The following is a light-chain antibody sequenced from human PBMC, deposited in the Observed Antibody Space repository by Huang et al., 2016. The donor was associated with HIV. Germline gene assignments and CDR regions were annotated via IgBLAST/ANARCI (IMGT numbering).Light chain of an antibody. CDR3: QQSYSITRYT. Sequence: DIQMTQSPSSLSASVGDRVTITCRASQNIGRDLNWYQQKSGKAPKLLIDAASSLQRGVPSRFSGIRFGTDFTLTISSLQPEDFATYYCQQSYSITRYTFGQGTKVEIK. V-gene: IGKV1-39*01. CDR2: AAS. CDR1: QNIGRD. J-gene: IGKJ2*01.